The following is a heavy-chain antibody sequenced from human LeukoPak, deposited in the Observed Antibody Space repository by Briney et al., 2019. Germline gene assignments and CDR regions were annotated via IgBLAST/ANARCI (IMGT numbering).Heavy chain of an antibody. CDR3: ARAMGPSGAFDI. CDR2: IHYSGST. Sequence: SETLSLTCTVSGGSISSSSFYWGWIRQPPGKGLEWIGSIHYSGSTYYNPSLKSRVSMSADTSKNLFSLKLSSVTAADTAVYYCARAMGPSGAFDIWGQGTMVTVSS. CDR1: GGSISSSSFY. V-gene: IGHV4-39*07. J-gene: IGHJ3*02. D-gene: IGHD3-16*01.